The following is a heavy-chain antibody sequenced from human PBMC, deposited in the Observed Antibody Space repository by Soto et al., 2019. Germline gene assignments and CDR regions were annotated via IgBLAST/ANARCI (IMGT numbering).Heavy chain of an antibody. CDR1: GFTFDDYA. CDR3: ARARVRATTPFDY. V-gene: IGHV3-20*04. D-gene: IGHD1-26*01. J-gene: IGHJ4*02. Sequence: EVQLVESGGGVVRPGGSLRLSCAASGFTFDDYAINWVRQAPGKGLEWVSGINWNGGSTGYADSVKGRFTISRDNAKNSLYLQMNSVRDEDTALYYCARARVRATTPFDYWGEGTLVTVSS. CDR2: INWNGGST.